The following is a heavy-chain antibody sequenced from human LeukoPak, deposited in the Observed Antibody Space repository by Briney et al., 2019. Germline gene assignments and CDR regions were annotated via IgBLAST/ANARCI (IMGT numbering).Heavy chain of an antibody. CDR3: AREDRARYYDSSGYYYGFDY. CDR1: GFTVSSNY. V-gene: IGHV3-66*02. Sequence: GGSLRLSCAASGFTVSSNYMSWVRQAPGKGLEWVSVIYSGGSTHYADSVKGRFTISRDNSKNTLHLQMNSLRAEDTAVYYCAREDRARYYDSSGYYYGFDYWGQGTLVTVSS. J-gene: IGHJ4*02. CDR2: IYSGGST. D-gene: IGHD3-22*01.